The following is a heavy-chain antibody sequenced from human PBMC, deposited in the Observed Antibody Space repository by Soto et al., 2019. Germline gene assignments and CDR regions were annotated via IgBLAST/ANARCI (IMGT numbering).Heavy chain of an antibody. V-gene: IGHV4-39*01. Sequence: SENLSLTCTVSGASISRSDYYWGWVRQTPGKGLDWIGNIYYSGTTYYNPSLKSRVTISVDTSKNQFSLKLNSVTAADTAVYYCARFLVPASQHTVFAYRGQRTIVTVSS. J-gene: IGHJ4*02. CDR3: ARFLVPASQHTVFAY. CDR2: IYYSGTT. D-gene: IGHD2-21*02. CDR1: GASISRSDYY.